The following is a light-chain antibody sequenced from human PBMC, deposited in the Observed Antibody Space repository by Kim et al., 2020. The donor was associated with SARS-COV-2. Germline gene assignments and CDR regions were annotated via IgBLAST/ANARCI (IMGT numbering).Light chain of an antibody. CDR3: QSADSSGTYVV. J-gene: IGLJ2*01. Sequence: SPGHTARITCSGDALPKQYAYWYRQKPGQAPVVVIYKDIERPSEIPERFSASSSGTTVTLTITGVQAEDEADYYCQSADSSGTYVVFGGWTQLT. V-gene: IGLV3-25*03. CDR1: ALPKQY. CDR2: KDI.